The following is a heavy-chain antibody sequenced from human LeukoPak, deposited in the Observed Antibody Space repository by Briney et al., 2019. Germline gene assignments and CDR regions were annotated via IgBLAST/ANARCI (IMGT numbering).Heavy chain of an antibody. V-gene: IGHV4-34*01. Sequence: SETLSLTCAVYGGSFSGYYWSWIRQPPGKGLEWIGEINHSGSTNYNPSLKSRVTISVDTSKNQFSLKLSSVTAADTAVYYCASRTGSQFDYWGQGTLVTVSS. J-gene: IGHJ4*02. CDR2: INHSGST. CDR3: ASRTGSQFDY. CDR1: GGSFSGYY. D-gene: IGHD3-10*01.